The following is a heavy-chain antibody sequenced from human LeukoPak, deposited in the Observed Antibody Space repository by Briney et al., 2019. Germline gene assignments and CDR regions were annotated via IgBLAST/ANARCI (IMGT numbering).Heavy chain of an antibody. Sequence: GGSLRLSCAASGFTFSSYAMSWVRQAPGKGLEWVSAISGSGGSTYYADSVKGRFTISRDNSKNTLYLQMNSLRAEDTAVYYCASKGDPYDSLYFDYWGQGTLVTVSS. V-gene: IGHV3-23*01. CDR3: ASKGDPYDSLYFDY. J-gene: IGHJ4*02. CDR1: GFTFSSYA. CDR2: ISGSGGST. D-gene: IGHD3-22*01.